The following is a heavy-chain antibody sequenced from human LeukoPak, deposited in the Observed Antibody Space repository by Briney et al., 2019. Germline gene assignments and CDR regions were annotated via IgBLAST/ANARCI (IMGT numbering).Heavy chain of an antibody. CDR2: ISYDGSNK. V-gene: IGHV3-30-3*01. J-gene: IGHJ4*02. Sequence: GGSLRLSCAASGFTFSSYAMHWVRQAPGKGLEWVAVISYDGSNKYYADSVKGRFTISRDNSKNTQYLQMNSLRAEDTAVYYCARASGSYWAGIGYWGQGTLVTVSS. CDR1: GFTFSSYA. D-gene: IGHD1-26*01. CDR3: ARASGSYWAGIGY.